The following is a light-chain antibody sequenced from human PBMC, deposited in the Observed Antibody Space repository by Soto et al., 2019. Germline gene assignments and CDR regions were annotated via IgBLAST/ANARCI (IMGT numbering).Light chain of an antibody. CDR3: QSYDSSLSAHYV. CDR2: GSR. V-gene: IGLV1-40*01. CDR1: SSNIGAGHD. Sequence: QSVLTQPPSVSGAPGQRVTISCTGSSSNIGAGHDVHWYQQLPGSAPKLLIYGSRNRPSGVPDRFSGSRSSTSASLAITGLQAEDVADYYCQSYDSSLSAHYVFGTGTKVTVL. J-gene: IGLJ1*01.